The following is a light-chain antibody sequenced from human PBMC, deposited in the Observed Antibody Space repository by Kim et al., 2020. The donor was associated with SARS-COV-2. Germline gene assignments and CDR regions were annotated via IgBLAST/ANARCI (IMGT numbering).Light chain of an antibody. Sequence: VFLTQSPLSLPVTLGQPASISCRSSQSLVYSDGNTYLDWFQQRPGQSPRRLIYQVSNRDSGVPDRFSGSWSGPVFTLKISRVEAADVRVYFCMQGSHWPPWTFGQGPKVHIK. V-gene: IGKV2-30*01. CDR2: QVS. CDR1: QSLVYSDGNTY. J-gene: IGKJ1*01. CDR3: MQGSHWPPWT.